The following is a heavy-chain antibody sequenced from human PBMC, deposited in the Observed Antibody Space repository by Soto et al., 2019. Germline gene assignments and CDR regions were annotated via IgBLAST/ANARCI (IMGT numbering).Heavy chain of an antibody. CDR1: GYTFTRYS. Sequence: GASVKVSCKASGYTFTRYSLHWVRQAPGQRLEWMGWINAGNGNTKYLQNFQGRVTITRDTSASTAYMELSSLRSEDTAVYYCARDQAVAGIFDYWGLGTLVTVSS. V-gene: IGHV1-3*01. CDR2: INAGNGNT. J-gene: IGHJ4*02. CDR3: ARDQAVAGIFDY. D-gene: IGHD6-19*01.